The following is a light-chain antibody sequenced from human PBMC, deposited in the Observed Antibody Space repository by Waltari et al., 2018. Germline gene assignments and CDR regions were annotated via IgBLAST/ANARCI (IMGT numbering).Light chain of an antibody. CDR2: GVS. J-gene: IGKJ4*01. CDR3: QHYGRSPPNT. CDR1: QSVSSSY. V-gene: IGKV3-20*01. Sequence: EIVLTQSPGTLSLSPGERVTLSCRASQSVSSSYLAWFQQKPGQAPRLLIYGVSNRATGIPDRFSGSGFGTDFTLTISRLEPEDFAVYYCQHYGRSPPNTFGGGTKVEIK.